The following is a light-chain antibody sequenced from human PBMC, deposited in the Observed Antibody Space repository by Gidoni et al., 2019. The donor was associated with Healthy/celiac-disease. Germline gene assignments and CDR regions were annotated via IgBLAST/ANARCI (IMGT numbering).Light chain of an antibody. J-gene: IGKJ2*01. CDR3: QQYHNWPT. CDR2: GAS. Sequence: IVMTQSPATLSVTPGERATLSCRASKSVSSNLAWYQQKPGQAPRLLIYGASTRATVIPARFSGSWSGTEFTLPISSLQSEDFAFYFCQQYHNWPTFGQGTKLEIK. CDR1: KSVSSN. V-gene: IGKV3-15*01.